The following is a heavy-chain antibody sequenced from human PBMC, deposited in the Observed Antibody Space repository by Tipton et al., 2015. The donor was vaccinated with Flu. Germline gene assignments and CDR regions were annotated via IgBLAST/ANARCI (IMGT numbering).Heavy chain of an antibody. J-gene: IGHJ4*02. CDR2: INHSGST. Sequence: TLSLTCAVYGGSFSGYYWSWIRQPPGKGLEWIGEINHSGSTNYNPSLKSRVTISVDTSKNQFSLKLNSVTAADTAVYYCARVGSAAAGTNWGQGTLVTVSS. D-gene: IGHD6-13*01. CDR1: GGSFSGYY. V-gene: IGHV4-34*01. CDR3: ARVGSAAAGTN.